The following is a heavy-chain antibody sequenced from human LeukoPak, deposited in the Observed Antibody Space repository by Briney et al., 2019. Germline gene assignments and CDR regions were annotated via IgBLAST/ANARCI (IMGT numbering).Heavy chain of an antibody. V-gene: IGHV3-64*01. Sequence: GGSLRLSCAASGFTFNSYAMHWVRQAPGKGLEYVSAISSNGGSTYYANSVKGRFTISRHNSKNTLFLQMGSLRPEDMAVYYCARGPGVTYYYYYYMDVWGKGTTVTVSS. CDR1: GFTFNSYA. J-gene: IGHJ6*03. CDR2: ISSNGGST. CDR3: ARGPGVTYYYYYYMDV. D-gene: IGHD2-21*02.